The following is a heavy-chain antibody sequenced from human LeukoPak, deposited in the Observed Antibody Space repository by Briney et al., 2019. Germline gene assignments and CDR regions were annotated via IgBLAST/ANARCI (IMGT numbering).Heavy chain of an antibody. CDR1: GFTLSSDW. CDR3: ATGGRLGAFDI. CDR2: IDSYGSRI. D-gene: IGHD3-16*01. Sequence: GGSLRLSCAAAGFTLSSDWMHWVRQAPGKGLVWVSRIDSYGSRIWYADSVRGRFTISRDIAKRTLFLQMNRLRVEDTAVYYCATGGRLGAFDIWGQGTMVTVSS. J-gene: IGHJ3*02. V-gene: IGHV3-74*01.